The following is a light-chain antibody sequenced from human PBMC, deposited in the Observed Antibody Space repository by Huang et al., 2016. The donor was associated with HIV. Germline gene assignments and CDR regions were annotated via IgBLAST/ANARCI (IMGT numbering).Light chain of an antibody. V-gene: IGKV1-5*03. CDR3: QQANSYSWT. J-gene: IGKJ1*01. CDR2: KSS. CDR1: QSLSSW. Sequence: DIQMTQSPSTLSASVGDRVTITCRASQSLSSWVAWYQQKPGKAPKILIYKSSRLESGVPSRFRGRISGTEFTLTISSLQPDDFATYYCQQANSYSWTFGQGTKVEIK.